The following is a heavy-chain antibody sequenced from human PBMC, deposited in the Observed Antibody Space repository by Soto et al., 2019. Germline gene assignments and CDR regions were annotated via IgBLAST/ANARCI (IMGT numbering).Heavy chain of an antibody. CDR2: ISGSGGST. V-gene: IGHV3-23*01. CDR3: AKDDITIFGVVIQDWYFDL. D-gene: IGHD3-3*01. J-gene: IGHJ2*01. CDR1: GFTFSSYA. Sequence: EVQLLESGGGLVQPGGSLRLSCAASGFTFSSYAMSWVRQAPGKGLEWVSAISGSGGSTYYADSVKGRFTISRDNSKNTLYLQMNSLRAEDTAVYYCAKDDITIFGVVIQDWYFDLWGRGTLVTVSS.